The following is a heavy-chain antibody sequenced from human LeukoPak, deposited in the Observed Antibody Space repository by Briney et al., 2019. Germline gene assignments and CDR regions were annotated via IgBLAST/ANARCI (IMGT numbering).Heavy chain of an antibody. CDR1: GGTFSSYA. Sequence: ASVKVSCKASGGTFSSYAISWVRQAPGQGLEWMGGIIPIFGTANHAQKFQGRVTITTDESTSTAYMELSSLRSEDTAVYYCARGHGGNFMPFDYWGQGTLVTVSS. V-gene: IGHV1-69*05. CDR2: IIPIFGTA. CDR3: ARGHGGNFMPFDY. J-gene: IGHJ4*02. D-gene: IGHD4-23*01.